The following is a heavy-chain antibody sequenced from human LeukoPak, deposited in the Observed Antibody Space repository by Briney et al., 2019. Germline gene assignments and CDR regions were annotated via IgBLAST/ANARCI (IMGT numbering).Heavy chain of an antibody. CDR3: ARDGRLVNYYYYSGMEV. CDR1: GYTFTSYG. D-gene: IGHD2-21*01. J-gene: IGHJ6*02. V-gene: IGHV1-18*01. Sequence: GASVKVSCKASGYTFTSYGISWVRQAPGQGLEWMGWISVYKGNTNYAQKLQGRVTMTTDTSTSTAYMELRSLRSDDTVVYYCARDGRLVNYYYYSGMEVWGQGTTVTVS. CDR2: ISVYKGNT.